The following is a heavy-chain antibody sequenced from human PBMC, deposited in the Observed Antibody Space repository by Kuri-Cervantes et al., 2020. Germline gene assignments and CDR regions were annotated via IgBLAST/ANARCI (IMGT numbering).Heavy chain of an antibody. CDR2: ISYDGSNK. D-gene: IGHD3-10*01. V-gene: IGHV3-30-3*01. Sequence: GGSLRLSCAASGFTFSSYAMYWVSQAPGKGLEWVAVISYDGSNKYYADSVKGRFTISRDNSKNTLYLQMNSLRAEDTAVYYCARWGGFGELLWGQGTLVTVSS. CDR1: GFTFSSYA. CDR3: ARWGGFGELL. J-gene: IGHJ4*02.